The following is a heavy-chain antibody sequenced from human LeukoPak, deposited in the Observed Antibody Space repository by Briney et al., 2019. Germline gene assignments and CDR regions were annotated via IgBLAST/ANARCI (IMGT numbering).Heavy chain of an antibody. V-gene: IGHV4-59*01. D-gene: IGHD2-2*01. Sequence: SETLSLTCTVSGGSISSYYWSWIRQPPGKGLEWIGYINYSWDTNYNPSLKSRVTISVDTSKNQFSLKLSSVTAADTAVYYCARVEGFYCSSASCPLDYWGQGTLVTVSS. CDR2: INYSWDT. CDR1: GGSISSYY. J-gene: IGHJ4*02. CDR3: ARVEGFYCSSASCPLDY.